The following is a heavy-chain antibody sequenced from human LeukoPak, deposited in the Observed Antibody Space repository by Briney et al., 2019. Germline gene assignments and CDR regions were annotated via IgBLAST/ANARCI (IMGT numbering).Heavy chain of an antibody. J-gene: IGHJ4*02. Sequence: ASVKVSCKASGYTFTGYYMHWVRQAPGQGLYWIGWINPNSGGTNYAQKFQGRVTMTRDTSISTAYMELSRLRSDDTAVYYCARANRRYNWNDVGYWGQGTLVTVSS. D-gene: IGHD1-1*01. CDR1: GYTFTGYY. CDR2: INPNSGGT. V-gene: IGHV1-2*02. CDR3: ARANRRYNWNDVGY.